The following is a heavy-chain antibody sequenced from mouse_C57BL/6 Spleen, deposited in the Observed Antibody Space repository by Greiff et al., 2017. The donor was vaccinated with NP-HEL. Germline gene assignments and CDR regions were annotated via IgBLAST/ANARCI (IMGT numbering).Heavy chain of an antibody. V-gene: IGHV1-15*01. CDR2: IDPETGGT. CDR1: GYTFTDYE. J-gene: IGHJ3*01. CDR3: TRYGGLTGTAY. Sequence: QVHVKQSGAELVRPGASVTLSCKASGYTFTDYEMHWVKQTPVHGLEWIGAIDPETGGTAYNQKFKGKAILTADKSSSTAYMELRSLTSEDSAVYYCTRYGGLTGTAYWGQGTLVTVSA. D-gene: IGHD4-1*01.